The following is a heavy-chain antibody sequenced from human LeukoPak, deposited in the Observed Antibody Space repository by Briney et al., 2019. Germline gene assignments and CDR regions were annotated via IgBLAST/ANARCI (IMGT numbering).Heavy chain of an antibody. Sequence: PGQXXXXMGIXXPSGGSTSYAQKFQGRVTMTRDTSTSTVYMELSSLRSEDTAVYYCAAPYYYDSSGYYCSDAFDIWGQGTMVTVSS. J-gene: IGHJ3*02. CDR2: XXPSGGST. V-gene: IGHV1-46*01. CDR3: AAPYYYDSSGYYCSDAFDI. D-gene: IGHD3-22*01.